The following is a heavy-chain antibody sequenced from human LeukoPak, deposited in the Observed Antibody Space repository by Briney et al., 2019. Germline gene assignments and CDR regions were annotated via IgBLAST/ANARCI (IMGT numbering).Heavy chain of an antibody. Sequence: SETLSLTCTVSGGSISSYYWSWIRQPPGKGLEWIGYIYYSGSTNYNPSLKSRVTISVDTSKNQFSLKLSSVPAADTAVYYCARRKLRYCSGGSCYSDYGMDVWGQGTTVTVSS. J-gene: IGHJ6*02. CDR2: IYYSGST. CDR3: ARRKLRYCSGGSCYSDYGMDV. V-gene: IGHV4-59*08. D-gene: IGHD2-15*01. CDR1: GGSISSYY.